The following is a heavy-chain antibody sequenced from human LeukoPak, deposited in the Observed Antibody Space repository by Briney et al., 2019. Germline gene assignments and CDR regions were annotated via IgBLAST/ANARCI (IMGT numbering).Heavy chain of an antibody. CDR3: ARGGRGIGVALGY. CDR1: GYTFTSYD. CDR2: INPNSGGT. D-gene: IGHD3-16*01. J-gene: IGHJ4*02. V-gene: IGHV1-2*02. Sequence: ASVKVSCKASGYTFTSYDIKWVRQATGQGLEWMGWINPNSGGTNYAQKFQGRVTMTRDTSISTAYMELSRLRSDDTAVYYCARGGRGIGVALGYWGQGTLVTVSS.